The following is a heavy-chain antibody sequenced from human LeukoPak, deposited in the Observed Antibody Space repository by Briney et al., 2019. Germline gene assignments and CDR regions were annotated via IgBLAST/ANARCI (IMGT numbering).Heavy chain of an antibody. Sequence: GGSLRLSCAASGFTFSSYWMSWVRQAPGKGLEWVANIKQDGSEKYYVDSVKGRFTISRDNAKNSLYLQMNSLRAEDTAVYYCAREGVRYFDWPFDYWGQGTLVTVSS. V-gene: IGHV3-7*01. J-gene: IGHJ4*02. CDR3: AREGVRYFDWPFDY. D-gene: IGHD3-9*01. CDR1: GFTFSSYW. CDR2: IKQDGSEK.